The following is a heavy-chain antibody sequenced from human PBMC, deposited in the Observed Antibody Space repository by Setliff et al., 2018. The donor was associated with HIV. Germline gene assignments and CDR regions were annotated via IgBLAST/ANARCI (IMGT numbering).Heavy chain of an antibody. CDR1: GGSFSGY. V-gene: IGHV4-34*01. J-gene: IGHJ4*02. D-gene: IGHD2-2*01. CDR2: INHSGNT. CDR3: VASSSWSCRLNY. Sequence: SETLSLTCAVYGGSFSGYWSWIRQSPGKGLEWLGEINHSGNTHYDPSLKSRLTISIDTSKKQFSQKLTSVTAADAAIYYCVASSSWSCRLNYWGQGTLVTVSS.